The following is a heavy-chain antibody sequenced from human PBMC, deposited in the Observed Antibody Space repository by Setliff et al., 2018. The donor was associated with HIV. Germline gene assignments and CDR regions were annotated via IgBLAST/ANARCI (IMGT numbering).Heavy chain of an antibody. CDR3: ARVVSQSNPHWYFDL. J-gene: IGHJ2*01. V-gene: IGHV1-18*01. Sequence: ASVKVSCKASGYTFTTYGLSWVRQAPGQGLEWMGWISAYSGNTNYAQKLQGRVTMTTDTSTNTASMELRSLRSDDTAIYYCARVVSQSNPHWYFDLWGRGTLVTVYS. D-gene: IGHD3-10*01. CDR2: ISAYSGNT. CDR1: GYTFTTYG.